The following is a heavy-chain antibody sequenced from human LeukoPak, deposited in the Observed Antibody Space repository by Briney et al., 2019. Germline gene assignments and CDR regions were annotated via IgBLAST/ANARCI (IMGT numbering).Heavy chain of an antibody. Sequence: PGGSLRLSCSASGFTFSSYAMHWVRQAPGKGLEYVSAISSNGGSTYYADSVKGRFTISRDNSKNTLYLQMSSLRAEDTAVYYCVKDTGSSSWGYYYYYGMDVWGKGTTVTVSS. CDR3: VKDTGSSSWGYYYYYGMDV. CDR2: ISSNGGST. V-gene: IGHV3-64D*06. J-gene: IGHJ6*04. D-gene: IGHD6-13*01. CDR1: GFTFSSYA.